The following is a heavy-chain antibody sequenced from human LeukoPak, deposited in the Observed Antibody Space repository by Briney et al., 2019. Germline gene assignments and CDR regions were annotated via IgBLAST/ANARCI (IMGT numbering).Heavy chain of an antibody. CDR1: GGSFSDYY. V-gene: IGHV4-34*01. CDR3: ARGNPFRWYYYYYMDV. D-gene: IGHD1-14*01. Sequence: SETLSLTCAVYGGSFSDYYWSWIRQPPGKGLEWIGEINHSGSTNYNPSLKSRVTISVGTSKNQFSLKLSSVTAADTAVYYCARGNPFRWYYYYYMDVWGKGTTVTVSS. CDR2: INHSGST. J-gene: IGHJ6*03.